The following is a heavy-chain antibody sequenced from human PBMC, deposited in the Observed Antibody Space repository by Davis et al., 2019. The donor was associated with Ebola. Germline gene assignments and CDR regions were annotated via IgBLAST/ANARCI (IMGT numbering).Heavy chain of an antibody. V-gene: IGHV4-59*01. Sequence: PSETLSLTCTLSGGSIINYYWSWIRQPSGKGLEWIGYIYYSGSTNYNPSLKSRVTISVDTSKNQFSLKLSSVTAADTAVYYCASMGRRITIFGVVKEYFQHWGQGTLVTVSS. D-gene: IGHD3-3*01. J-gene: IGHJ1*01. CDR1: GGSIINYY. CDR3: ASMGRRITIFGVVKEYFQH. CDR2: IYYSGST.